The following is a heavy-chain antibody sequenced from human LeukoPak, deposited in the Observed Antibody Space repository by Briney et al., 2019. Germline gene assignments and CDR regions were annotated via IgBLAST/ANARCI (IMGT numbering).Heavy chain of an antibody. CDR2: IYPGDSDT. V-gene: IGHV5-51*01. D-gene: IGHD2-2*01. CDR1: GYSFTSYW. CDR3: ARRPAAYCSSSSCHSFDY. J-gene: IGHJ4*02. Sequence: GESLKISCKASGYSFTSYWIGWVRQMPGKGLEWMGVIYPGDSDTGYSPSFQGQVTISADKSISTAYLQWSSLKASDTAMYYCARRPAAYCSSSSCHSFDYWGQGTLVTVSS.